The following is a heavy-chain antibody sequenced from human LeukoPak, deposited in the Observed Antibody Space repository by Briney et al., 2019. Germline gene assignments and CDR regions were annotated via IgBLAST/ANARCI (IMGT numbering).Heavy chain of an antibody. CDR3: ARTGTMVRGVIIGYYYYYMDV. V-gene: IGHV3-7*01. CDR1: GFTFSSYG. CDR2: IKQDGSEK. D-gene: IGHD3-10*01. J-gene: IGHJ6*03. Sequence: PGGSLRLSCAASGFTFSSYGMSWVRQAPGKGLEWVANIKQDGSEKYYVDSVKGRFTISRDNAKNSLYLQMNSLRAEDTAVYYCARTGTMVRGVIIGYYYYYMDVWGKGTTVTVSS.